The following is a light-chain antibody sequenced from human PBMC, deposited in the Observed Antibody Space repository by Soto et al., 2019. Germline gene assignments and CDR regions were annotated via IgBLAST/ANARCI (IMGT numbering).Light chain of an antibody. V-gene: IGLV6-57*02. J-gene: IGLJ7*01. Sequence: NFMLTQPHSMSESPGKTVTISCTGSSGSIASNYVQWYQQRPGSAPTIVIFEDNQRPSGVPDRFSGSIDRSSNSASLTISGLKSEDEADYYCQSYDTSSHVVFGGGTQLTVL. CDR2: EDN. CDR3: QSYDTSSHVV. CDR1: SGSIASNY.